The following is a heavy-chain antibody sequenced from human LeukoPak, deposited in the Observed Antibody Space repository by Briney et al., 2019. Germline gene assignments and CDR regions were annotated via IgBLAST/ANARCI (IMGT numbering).Heavy chain of an antibody. J-gene: IGHJ4*02. CDR2: IHYSGNT. CDR1: GGTISNYY. D-gene: IGHD1-26*01. CDR3: ARRTGVGAMDY. Sequence: SETLSLTCTVSGGTISNYYWNWIRQPPGKGLEWVGYIHYSGNTKYNSSLKSRATTSVDTSKNQFSLKLSSVTAADTAVYYCARRTGVGAMDYWGQGTLVTVSS. V-gene: IGHV4-59*08.